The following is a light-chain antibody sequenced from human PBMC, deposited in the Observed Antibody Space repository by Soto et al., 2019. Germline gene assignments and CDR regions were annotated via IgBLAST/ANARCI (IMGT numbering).Light chain of an antibody. Sequence: DLVMTQSPDSLTVSLGERATINCKSSQHVFYGSSSKNYLAWYQQKPGKAPKLLIYAASTLQSGVPSRFSGSGSGTEFTLTISSLQPEDFATYYCQQFNSYPITFGQGTRLEIK. CDR2: AAS. V-gene: IGKV1-9*01. CDR3: QQFNSYPIT. CDR1: QHVFYGSSSKNY. J-gene: IGKJ5*01.